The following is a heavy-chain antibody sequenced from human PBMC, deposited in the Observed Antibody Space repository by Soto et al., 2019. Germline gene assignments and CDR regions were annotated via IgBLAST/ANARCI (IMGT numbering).Heavy chain of an antibody. J-gene: IGHJ4*02. V-gene: IGHV4-59*01. Sequence: PSETLSLTCYVSGGSLSGYYWSWIRQPPGKGLEYIAYMYHTGNAKYNPSLQSRVTLSVDTSKNQFSLRLASVTAADTDVYYCARDRTSSGYYLDYSLDYWGQGTRVTVSS. CDR1: GGSLSGYY. D-gene: IGHD3-22*01. CDR2: MYHTGNA. CDR3: ARDRTSSGYYLDYSLDY.